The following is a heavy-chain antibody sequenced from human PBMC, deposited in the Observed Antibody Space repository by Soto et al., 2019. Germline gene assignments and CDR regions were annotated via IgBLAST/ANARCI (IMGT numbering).Heavy chain of an antibody. J-gene: IGHJ4*02. CDR1: GGSISSSSYY. CDR2: IYYSGST. Sequence: SETLSLTCTVSGGSISSSSYYWGWIRQPPGKGLEWIGSIYYSGSTYYNPSLKSRVTISVDTSKNQFSLKLSSVTAADTAVYYCASQTQWLPVYFDYWGQGTLVTVS. CDR3: ASQTQWLPVYFDY. V-gene: IGHV4-39*01. D-gene: IGHD6-19*01.